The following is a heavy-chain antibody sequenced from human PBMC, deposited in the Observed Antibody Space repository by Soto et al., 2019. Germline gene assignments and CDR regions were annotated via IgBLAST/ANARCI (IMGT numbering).Heavy chain of an antibody. CDR1: GLTFSSYG. D-gene: IGHD5-18*01. V-gene: IGHV3-30*18. CDR2: ISYDGSNK. Sequence: GGSLRLSCAASGLTFSSYGMHWVRQDPGKGLEWVAVISYDGSNKYYADSVKGRFTISRDNSKNTLYLQMNSLRAEDTAVYYCAKDQVRDTADYGMDVWGQGTTVTV. CDR3: AKDQVRDTADYGMDV. J-gene: IGHJ6*02.